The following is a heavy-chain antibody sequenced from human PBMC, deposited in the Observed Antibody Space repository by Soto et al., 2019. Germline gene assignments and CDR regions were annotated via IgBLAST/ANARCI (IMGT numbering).Heavy chain of an antibody. CDR3: ARRSVSHDAFDI. Sequence: QVQLVESGGGVVQPGRSLRFSCAASGFTFSSYAMHWVRQAPGKGLEWVAVISYDGSNKYYADSVKGRFTISRDKSKNTLYLQMNSLRAEDTAVYYCARRSVSHDAFDIWGQGTMVTVSS. D-gene: IGHD1-26*01. CDR2: ISYDGSNK. CDR1: GFTFSSYA. V-gene: IGHV3-30-3*01. J-gene: IGHJ3*02.